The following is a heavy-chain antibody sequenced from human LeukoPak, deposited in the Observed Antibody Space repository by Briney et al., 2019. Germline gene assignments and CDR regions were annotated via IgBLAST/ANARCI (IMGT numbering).Heavy chain of an antibody. J-gene: IGHJ6*03. CDR3: ARVRSTYYDFWSGSGYMDV. Sequence: SETLSLTCTVSGGSISSYYWSWIRQPAGKGLEWIGRIYTSGSTNYNPSLKSRVTMSVDTSKNQFSLKLSSVTAADTAVYYCARVRSTYYDFWSGSGYMDVWGKGTTVTVSS. CDR1: GGSISSYY. CDR2: IYTSGST. D-gene: IGHD3-3*01. V-gene: IGHV4-4*07.